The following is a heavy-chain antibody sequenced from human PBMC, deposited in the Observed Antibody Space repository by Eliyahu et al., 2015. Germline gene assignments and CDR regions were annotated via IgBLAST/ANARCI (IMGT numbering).Heavy chain of an antibody. CDR2: ISWXXHFI. D-gene: IGHD3-10*01. Sequence: EVQLVESGGGIVQPGXSLRLSCXAPGSXFDDYAXHWVRHAPGKGLEWVSGISWXXHFIGYSDSVKGRFTISRDNAKNSLYLQMNSLTAEDTALYXCARGDYHGAGAYCDYWGQGALVTVSS. CDR3: ARGDYHGAGAYCDY. V-gene: IGHV3-9*01. J-gene: IGHJ4*02. CDR1: GSXFDDYA.